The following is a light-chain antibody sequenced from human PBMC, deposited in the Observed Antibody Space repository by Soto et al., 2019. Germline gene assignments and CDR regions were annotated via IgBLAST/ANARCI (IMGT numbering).Light chain of an antibody. Sequence: EVVMTQSPATLSVSPGDKVSLSCRANQTISNMLAWYQQKPGQAPRLVIYAASTRATGIPDRFSGSVSGTEFTLTISSLQSEDFAVYYCQQYNEWPPFTFGQGTRLEIK. J-gene: IGKJ5*01. V-gene: IGKV3-15*01. CDR2: AAS. CDR3: QQYNEWPPFT. CDR1: QTISNM.